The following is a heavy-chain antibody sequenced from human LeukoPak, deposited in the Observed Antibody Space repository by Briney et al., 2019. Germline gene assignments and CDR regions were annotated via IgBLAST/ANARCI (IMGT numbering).Heavy chain of an antibody. V-gene: IGHV1-69-2*01. CDR3: ATEPSWKYYYYYYVDA. CDR1: GYTFTDYY. J-gene: IGHJ6*03. CDR2: VDPEDGET. D-gene: IGHD1-1*01. Sequence: GASVKVSCKASGYTFTDYYMHWVQQAPGKGLEWMGRVDPEDGETIYAEKFQGRVTITADTSTDTAYMGLSSLRSEDTAVYYCATEPSWKYYYYYYVDAWGKGTTVTVSS.